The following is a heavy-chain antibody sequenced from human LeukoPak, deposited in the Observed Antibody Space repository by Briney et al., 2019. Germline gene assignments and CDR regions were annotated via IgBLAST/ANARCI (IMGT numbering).Heavy chain of an antibody. CDR3: AIAYDSSGPRAGFDI. J-gene: IGHJ3*02. CDR1: GFTVSSNY. CDR2: IYSGGST. V-gene: IGHV3-66*01. D-gene: IGHD3-22*01. Sequence: GGSLRLSCAASGFTVSSNYMSWVRQAPGKGLEWVSVIYSGGSTYYADSVRGRFTISRDNSKNTLYLQMNSRRAEDTAVYYCAIAYDSSGPRAGFDIWGQGTMVTVSS.